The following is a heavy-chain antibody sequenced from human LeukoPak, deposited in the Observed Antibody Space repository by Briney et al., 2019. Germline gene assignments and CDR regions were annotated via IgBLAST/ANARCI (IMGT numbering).Heavy chain of an antibody. D-gene: IGHD2-21*02. V-gene: IGHV4-31*11. Sequence: PSETLSLTCAASGGSISSGGYYWGWIRQHPGKGLEWIGYIYYSGSTYYNPSLKSRVTISVDTSKNQFSLKLSFVTAADTAVYYCARAPVVTAIPDYWGQGTLVTVSS. CDR1: GGSISSGGYY. CDR3: ARAPVVTAIPDY. CDR2: IYYSGST. J-gene: IGHJ4*02.